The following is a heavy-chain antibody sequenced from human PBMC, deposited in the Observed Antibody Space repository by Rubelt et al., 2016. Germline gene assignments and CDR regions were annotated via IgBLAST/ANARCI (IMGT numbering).Heavy chain of an antibody. J-gene: IGHJ5*02. CDR1: GGTFSSYA. CDR3: ARDRLHSSSWMGGKDNNWFDP. V-gene: IGHV1-69*06. D-gene: IGHD6-13*01. Sequence: QVQLVQSGAEVKKPGSSVKVSCKASGGTFSSYAISWVRQAPGQGLEWLGGIIPIFGTANYAQKFQGRVTSTADKSTSTAYMELSSLRSEDTAVYYCARDRLHSSSWMGGKDNNWFDPWGQGTLVTVSS. CDR2: IIPIFGTA.